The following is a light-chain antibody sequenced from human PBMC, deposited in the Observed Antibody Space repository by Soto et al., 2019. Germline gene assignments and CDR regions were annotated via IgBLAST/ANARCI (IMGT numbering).Light chain of an antibody. CDR1: SSDVGGYNY. CDR3: CSYAGSYTFYV. V-gene: IGLV2-11*01. Sequence: QSALTQPRSVSGSPGQSVTISCTGTSSDVGGYNYVSWYQQHPGKAPRLMIYDVSKRPSGVPDRFSGSKSGNTASLTISGLQAEDEADYYCCSYAGSYTFYVFGIGTKVIVL. CDR2: DVS. J-gene: IGLJ1*01.